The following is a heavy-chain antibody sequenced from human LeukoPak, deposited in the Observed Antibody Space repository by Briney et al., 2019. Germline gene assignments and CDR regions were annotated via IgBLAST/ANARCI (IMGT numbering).Heavy chain of an antibody. V-gene: IGHV3-30*18. CDR1: GFTFSSYA. J-gene: IGHJ4*02. CDR2: ISYDGSNK. Sequence: GGSLRLSCAASGFTFSSYAMHWVRQAPGKGLEWVALISYDGSNKYYADSVKGRSTISRDNSKNTLYLQMNSLRAEDTAVYYCAKVGDNWDFDYWGQGTLVTVSS. D-gene: IGHD1-1*01. CDR3: AKVGDNWDFDY.